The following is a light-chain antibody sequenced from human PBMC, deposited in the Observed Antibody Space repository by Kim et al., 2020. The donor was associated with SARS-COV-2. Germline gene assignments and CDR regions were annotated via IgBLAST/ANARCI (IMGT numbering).Light chain of an antibody. CDR1: SSDVGGYKY. J-gene: IGLJ2*01. Sequence: QSVLTQPASVSGSPGQSITISCTGTSSDVGGYKYVSWYQQHPGKVPKLMLYDVSNRPSGVSNRFSGSKSGNTASLTISGLQAEDEADYYCSSYTIIATVVCGGGTQLTVL. CDR3: SSYTIIATVV. V-gene: IGLV2-14*03. CDR2: DVS.